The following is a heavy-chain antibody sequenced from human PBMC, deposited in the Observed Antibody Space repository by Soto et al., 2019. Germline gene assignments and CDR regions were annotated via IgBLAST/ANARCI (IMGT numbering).Heavy chain of an antibody. J-gene: IGHJ4*02. CDR2: IKSDGSGT. D-gene: IGHD3-22*01. CDR3: ARDYYYTIDH. Sequence: EVQLVESGGGLVQRGGSLRLSCVASGFTFSNAWMHWVRQAPGKGLECVSRIKSDGSGTVYADSVKGRFTISRDNAKNTLYLQMNSLSDEDTAVYYCARDYYYTIDHWGQGTRVTVSS. V-gene: IGHV3-74*01. CDR1: GFTFSNAW.